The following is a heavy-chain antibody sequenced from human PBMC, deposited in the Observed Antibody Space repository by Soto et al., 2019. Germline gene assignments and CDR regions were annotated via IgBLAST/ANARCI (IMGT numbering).Heavy chain of an antibody. CDR3: ARDRLLDAFDI. D-gene: IGHD3-3*01. V-gene: IGHV3-7*01. CDR2: IKQVGSEK. Sequence: GGSLRLSCAASGFTFSSYWMSWVRQAPGKGLEWVANIKQVGSEKYYVDFGKGRFTISRDNAKNSLYLQMNSLRAEDTAVYYCARDRLLDAFDIWGQGTMVTVSS. J-gene: IGHJ3*02. CDR1: GFTFSSYW.